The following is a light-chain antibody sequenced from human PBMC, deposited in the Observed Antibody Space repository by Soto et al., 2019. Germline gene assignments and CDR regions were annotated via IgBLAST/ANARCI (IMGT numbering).Light chain of an antibody. CDR2: GAS. J-gene: IGKJ5*01. Sequence: EIVLTQSSCTLSLSPGERATLSCRASQSVSSSYLAWYQQKPGQAPRPLIYGASSRATGIPDRFSGSGSGTDFTLTISRLEPEDFAVYYCQQYGSSLPSTFGQGTRLEIK. V-gene: IGKV3-20*01. CDR1: QSVSSSY. CDR3: QQYGSSLPST.